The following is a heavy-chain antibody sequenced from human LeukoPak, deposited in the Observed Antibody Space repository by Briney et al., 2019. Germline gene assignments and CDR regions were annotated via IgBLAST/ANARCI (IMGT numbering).Heavy chain of an antibody. Sequence: GASVKVSCKVSGYTLTELSMHWVRQAPGKGLEWMGRFDPEDGETIYAQKFQGRVTMTADTSADTAYMELSSLRSEDTALYYCARGLMGGYPHFDYWGQGTLVTVSS. D-gene: IGHD3-22*01. J-gene: IGHJ4*02. CDR2: FDPEDGET. CDR1: GYTLTELS. V-gene: IGHV1-24*01. CDR3: ARGLMGGYPHFDY.